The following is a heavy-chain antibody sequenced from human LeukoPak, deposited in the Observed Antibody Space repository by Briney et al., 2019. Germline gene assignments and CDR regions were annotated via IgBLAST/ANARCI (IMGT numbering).Heavy chain of an antibody. CDR3: ARDDSSGYHDAFDI. Sequence: PSETLSLTCTVSGGSLSSGDYYWSWIRQPPGKGLEWLGHIYYSGSTYYNPSLKSRVTISVDTSKNQFSLKLSSVTAADTAVYYCARDDSSGYHDAFDIWGQGTMVTVSS. D-gene: IGHD3-22*01. V-gene: IGHV4-30-4*08. CDR2: IYYSGST. CDR1: GGSLSSGDYY. J-gene: IGHJ3*02.